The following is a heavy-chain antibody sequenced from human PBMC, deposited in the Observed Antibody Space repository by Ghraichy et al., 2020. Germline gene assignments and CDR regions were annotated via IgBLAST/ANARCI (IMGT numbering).Heavy chain of an antibody. D-gene: IGHD6-19*01. V-gene: IGHV3-23*01. J-gene: IGHJ4*02. CDR3: AKDKVDGYGEFDY. CDR1: GFTFSSYA. CDR2: ISGSGGST. Sequence: LSLTCAASGFTFSSYAMSWVRQAPGKGLEWVSAISGSGGSTYYADSVKGRFTISRDNSKNTLYLQMNSLRAEDTAVYYCAKDKVDGYGEFDYWGQGTLVTVSS.